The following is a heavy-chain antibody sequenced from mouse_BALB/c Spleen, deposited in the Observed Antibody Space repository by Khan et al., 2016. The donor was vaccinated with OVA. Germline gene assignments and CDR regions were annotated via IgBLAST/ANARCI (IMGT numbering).Heavy chain of an antibody. CDR1: GYTFTSYW. CDR2: INPSDSES. D-gene: IGHD2-2*01. J-gene: IGHJ3*01. CDR3: ARREKYGYDPSWFAY. Sequence: QVQLQQPGAELVRPGASVKLSCKASGYTFTSYWMNWVRQRPKQGLEWIGKINPSDSESHYNQMFNDKATLTVAKSSGTAYMQLSSLTSEDSAVYYCARREKYGYDPSWFAYWGQGTLVTVSA. V-gene: IGHV1-52*01.